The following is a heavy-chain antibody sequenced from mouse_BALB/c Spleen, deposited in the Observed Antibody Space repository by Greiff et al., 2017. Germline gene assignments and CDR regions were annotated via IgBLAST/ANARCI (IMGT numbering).Heavy chain of an antibody. CDR2: ISSGGSYT. V-gene: IGHV5-9-4*01. D-gene: IGHD1-1*01. CDR1: GFTFSSYA. CDR3: ARGGDYGSSYWYFDV. J-gene: IGHJ1*01. Sequence: EVKLMESGGGLVKPGGSLKLSCAASGFTFSSYAMSWVRQSPEKRLEWVAEISSGGSYTYYPDTVTGRFTISRDNAKNTLYLEMSSLRSEDTAMYYCARGGDYGSSYWYFDVWGAGTTVTVSS.